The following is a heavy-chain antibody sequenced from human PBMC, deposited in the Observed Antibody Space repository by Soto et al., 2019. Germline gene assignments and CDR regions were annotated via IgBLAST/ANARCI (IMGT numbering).Heavy chain of an antibody. Sequence: GASVNVSCKASGYIFTSYVMHWVRQAPGQRLEWMGIIYPGDSDTRYSPSFQGQVTISADKSISTAYLQRSSLKASDTAMYYCARQRNSYGSSDYWGQGTLVTVSS. CDR2: IYPGDSDT. J-gene: IGHJ4*02. D-gene: IGHD5-18*01. V-gene: IGHV5-51*01. CDR3: ARQRNSYGSSDY. CDR1: GYIFTSYV.